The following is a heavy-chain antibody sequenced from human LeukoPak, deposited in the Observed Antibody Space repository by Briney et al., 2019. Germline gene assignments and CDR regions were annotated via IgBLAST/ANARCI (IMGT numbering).Heavy chain of an antibody. CDR3: ARDSVDTAMATDY. J-gene: IGHJ4*02. V-gene: IGHV4-34*01. Sequence: SETLSLTCAVYGGSFSDCYWSWIRQPPGKGLEWIGEINHTGSTNYNPSLKSRVTISVDTSKNQFSLKLSSVTAADTAVYYCARDSVDTAMATDYWGQGTLVTVSS. CDR1: GGSFSDCY. D-gene: IGHD5-18*01. CDR2: INHTGST.